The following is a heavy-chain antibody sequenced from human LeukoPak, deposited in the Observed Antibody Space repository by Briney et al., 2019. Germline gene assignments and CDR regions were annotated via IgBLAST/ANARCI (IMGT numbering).Heavy chain of an antibody. CDR3: AKDRVSSWYPDYFDY. J-gene: IGHJ4*02. V-gene: IGHV4-34*01. CDR1: GGSFSGYY. D-gene: IGHD6-13*01. Sequence: PSETLSLTCAVYGGSFSGYYWSWIRQPPGKGLEWIGEINHSGSTNYNPSLKSRVTISVDTSKNQFSLKLSSVTAADTAVYYCAKDRVSSWYPDYFDYWGQGTLVTVSS. CDR2: INHSGST.